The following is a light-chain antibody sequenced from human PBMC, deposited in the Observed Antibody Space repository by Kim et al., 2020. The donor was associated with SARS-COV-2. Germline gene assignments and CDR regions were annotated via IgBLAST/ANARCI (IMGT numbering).Light chain of an antibody. J-gene: IGKJ1*01. V-gene: IGKV3-15*01. CDR2: DVS. CDR1: QYISRN. CDR3: KQDNNWPRT. Sequence: EVVMTQSPPILSVFPGERATLSCRASQYISRNIAWYQQKPGQAPRVVVYDVSTRAPGIPARFSGDGSGTDFTLTISNLQSEDFAVYQCKQDNNWPRTFGQGTKVDIK.